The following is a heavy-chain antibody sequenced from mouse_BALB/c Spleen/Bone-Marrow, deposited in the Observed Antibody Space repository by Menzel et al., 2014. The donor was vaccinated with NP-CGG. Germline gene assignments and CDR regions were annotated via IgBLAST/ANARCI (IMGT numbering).Heavy chain of an antibody. D-gene: IGHD2-3*01. CDR3: ASRDGYSPWFAY. CDR2: INPSSGYT. Sequence: VQLQQSAAELARPGASVKMPCKASGYTFTSYTMHWVKQRPGQGLEWIGYINPSSGYTEYNQKFKDKTTLTADKSSSTAYMQLSSLTSEDSAVYYCASRDGYSPWFAYWGQGTLVTVSA. CDR1: GYTFTSYT. J-gene: IGHJ3*01. V-gene: IGHV1-4*02.